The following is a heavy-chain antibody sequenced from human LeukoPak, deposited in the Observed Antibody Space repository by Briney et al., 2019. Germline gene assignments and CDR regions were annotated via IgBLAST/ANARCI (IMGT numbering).Heavy chain of an antibody. D-gene: IGHD4-11*01. V-gene: IGHV3-7*01. J-gene: IGHJ6*03. CDR3: AHISTTSYMDV. Sequence: GGSLRLSCAGSGFSFSNYFMSWIRQTPGKGLDWVANIKQDGSEIYYSDDVKGRFTISRDNSKNTLYLQMNSLRAEDTAVYYCAHISTTSYMDVWGKGTTVTVSS. CDR1: GFSFSNYF. CDR2: IKQDGSEI.